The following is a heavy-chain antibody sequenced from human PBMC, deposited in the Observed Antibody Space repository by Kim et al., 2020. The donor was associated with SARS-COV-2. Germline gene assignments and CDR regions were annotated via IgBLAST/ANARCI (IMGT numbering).Heavy chain of an antibody. J-gene: IGHJ4*02. CDR2: T. D-gene: IGHD1-26*01. CDR3: AKQGVGYYFDY. Sequence: TYCADSVKGRFTISRDNSKNTLYLQMNSLRAEDTAVYYCAKQGVGYYFDYWGQGTLVTVSS. V-gene: IGHV3-23*01.